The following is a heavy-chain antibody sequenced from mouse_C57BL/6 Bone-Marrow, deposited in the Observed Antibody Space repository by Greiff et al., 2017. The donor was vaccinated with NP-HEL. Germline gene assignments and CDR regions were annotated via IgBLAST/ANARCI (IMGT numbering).Heavy chain of an antibody. V-gene: IGHV5-6*01. Sequence: EVQLVESGRDCGKPGGSLKLSCAASGFTFSSYGMSWVRQTPDKRLEWVATISSGGSYTYYPDSVKGRFTISRDNAKNTLYLQMSSLKSEDTAMYYCARHYYSNYFDYWGQGTTLTVSS. CDR2: ISSGGSYT. CDR1: GFTFSSYG. J-gene: IGHJ2*01. CDR3: ARHYYSNYFDY. D-gene: IGHD2-5*01.